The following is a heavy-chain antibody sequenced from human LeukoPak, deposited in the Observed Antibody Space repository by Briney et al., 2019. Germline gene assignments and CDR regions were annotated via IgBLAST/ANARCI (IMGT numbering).Heavy chain of an antibody. CDR1: GFTFSDYG. CDR2: IYSGGST. V-gene: IGHV3-66*01. Sequence: GGSLRLSCVASGFTFSDYGIHWVRQAPGKGLEWVSVIYSGGSTYYADSVKGRFTISRDNSKNTLYLQMNSLRAEDTAVYYCGRSMDFWGQGTTVTVSS. CDR3: GRSMDF. J-gene: IGHJ6*02.